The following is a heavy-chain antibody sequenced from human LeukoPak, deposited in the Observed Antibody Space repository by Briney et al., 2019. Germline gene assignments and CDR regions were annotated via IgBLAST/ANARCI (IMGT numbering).Heavy chain of an antibody. CDR3: ARGEYYDSSGYSQYFQH. J-gene: IGHJ1*01. Sequence: PGGSLRLSCAASGFRFSSHVMHWVRQAPGKGLEWVAVLWYDGRIKYYAESVKGRFTISRDNSKNTLYLQMNSLRAEDTAVYYCARGEYYDSSGYSQYFQHWGQGTLVTVSS. CDR1: GFRFSSHV. V-gene: IGHV3-33*01. D-gene: IGHD3-22*01. CDR2: LWYDGRIK.